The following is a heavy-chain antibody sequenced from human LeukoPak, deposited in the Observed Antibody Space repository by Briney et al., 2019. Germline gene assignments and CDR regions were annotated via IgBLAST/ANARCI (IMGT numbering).Heavy chain of an antibody. D-gene: IGHD3-16*01. CDR3: ARNRESYWVPELDY. CDR1: GFTFSSYS. V-gene: IGHV3-48*01. CDR2: ISSSSSTI. Sequence: GGSLRLSCAASGFTFSSYSMNWVRQAPGKGLEWVSYISSSSSTIYYADSVKGRFTISRDNSKNTLYLQMNSLRAEDTAVYYCARNRESYWVPELDYWGQGTLVTVSS. J-gene: IGHJ4*02.